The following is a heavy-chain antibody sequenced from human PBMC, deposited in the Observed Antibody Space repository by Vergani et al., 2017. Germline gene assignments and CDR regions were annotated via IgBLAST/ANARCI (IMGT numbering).Heavy chain of an antibody. D-gene: IGHD2-8*01. CDR1: GFTFSDFS. CDR3: ARDCTSGGCPDNYGMDV. CDR2: IGSSGPYI. Sequence: EVQLVESGGGLVKPGGSLRLSCAASGFTFSDFSMSWVRQAPGKGLEWVAFIGSSGPYINYADSVKGGFIISRDNTNNSLFLQLRSLRAEDAAVYYCARDCTSGGCPDNYGMDVWGQGATVTVSS. J-gene: IGHJ6*02. V-gene: IGHV3-21*06.